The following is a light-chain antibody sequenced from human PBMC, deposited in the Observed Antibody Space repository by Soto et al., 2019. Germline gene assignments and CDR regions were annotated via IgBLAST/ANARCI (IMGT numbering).Light chain of an antibody. V-gene: IGKV2-24*01. CDR2: EIS. J-gene: IGKJ1*01. CDR3: MQTTQLPWT. Sequence: DIVMTQTPLSSRVTLGQPASISCRSSRSLEHSDGHTYLSWLHQRPDQPPRLLIYEISNRFSGVPDRFSGSGAGTYFTLKISRVEAEDVGLYYCMQTTQLPWTFGQGTKVEIK. CDR1: RSLEHSDGHTY.